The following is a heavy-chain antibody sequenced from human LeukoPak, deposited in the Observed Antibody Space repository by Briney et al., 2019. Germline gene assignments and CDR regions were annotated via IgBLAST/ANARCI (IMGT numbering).Heavy chain of an antibody. J-gene: IGHJ3*02. V-gene: IGHV3-72*01. CDR3: GRESARGGCYFIDAFDI. D-gene: IGHD3-10*01. CDR1: GFTFSDHF. CDR2: IRNKANSYTT. Sequence: GGSLRLSCAASGFTFSDHFMDWVRQAPGKGLEWVGRIRNKANSYTTEYAASVEGRFTISRDDSQNSLYLQMNSLKTEDTAVYYCGRESARGGCYFIDAFDIWGQGTMVTVSS.